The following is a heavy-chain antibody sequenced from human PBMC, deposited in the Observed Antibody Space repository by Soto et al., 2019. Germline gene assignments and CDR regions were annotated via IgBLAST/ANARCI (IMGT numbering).Heavy chain of an antibody. V-gene: IGHV3-53*04. CDR2: IYSGGST. CDR3: AREYDYGEGLDAFDI. D-gene: IGHD4-17*01. CDR1: GFTVSSNY. Sequence: EVQLVESGGGLVQPGGSLRLSCAASGFTVSSNYMSWVRQAPGKGLEWVSVIYSGGSTYYADSVKGRFIISRHNSKNTLYLQMNSLRAEDTAVYYCAREYDYGEGLDAFDIWGQGTMVTVSS. J-gene: IGHJ3*02.